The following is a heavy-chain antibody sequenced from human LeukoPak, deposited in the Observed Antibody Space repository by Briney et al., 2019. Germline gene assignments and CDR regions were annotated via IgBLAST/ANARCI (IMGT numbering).Heavy chain of an antibody. Sequence: PGGSLRLSCAASGVTFSSYAMHWVRHAPGTGLEYVSAISSNGGSTYYANSVKGRFTISRDNSKNTLYLQMGSLRAEDMAVYYCARGSSSSGVVDYWGQGTLVTVSS. D-gene: IGHD6-6*01. CDR1: GVTFSSYA. J-gene: IGHJ4*02. CDR3: ARGSSSSGVVDY. CDR2: ISSNGGST. V-gene: IGHV3-64*01.